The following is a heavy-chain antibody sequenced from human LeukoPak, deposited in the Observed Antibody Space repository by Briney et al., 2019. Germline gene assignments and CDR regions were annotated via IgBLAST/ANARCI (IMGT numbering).Heavy chain of an antibody. CDR1: GFTFSSYG. D-gene: IGHD2-2*01. Sequence: GGSLRHSCAASGFTFSSYGMRWVRQAPGKGLEWVAFIRYNGSNKYYADSVKGRFTISRDNSKNTLYLQMNSLRAEDTAVYYCAKDLRVVPAANDDDYWGQGTLVTVSS. V-gene: IGHV3-30*02. CDR2: IRYNGSNK. J-gene: IGHJ4*02. CDR3: AKDLRVVPAANDDDY.